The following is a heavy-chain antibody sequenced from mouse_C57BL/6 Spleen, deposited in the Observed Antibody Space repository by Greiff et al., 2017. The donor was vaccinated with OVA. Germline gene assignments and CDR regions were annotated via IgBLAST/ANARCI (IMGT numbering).Heavy chain of an antibody. CDR2: IYPSDSET. V-gene: IGHV1-61*01. CDR3: ARSYYGSRTGLYYAMDY. CDR1: GYTFTSYW. J-gene: IGHJ4*01. D-gene: IGHD1-1*01. Sequence: QVQLQQSGAELVRPGSSVKLSCKASGYTFTSYWMDWVKQRPGQGLEWIGNIYPSDSETHYNQKFKDKATLTVDKSSSTAYMQLSSLTSEDSAVYYCARSYYGSRTGLYYAMDYWGQGTSVTVSS.